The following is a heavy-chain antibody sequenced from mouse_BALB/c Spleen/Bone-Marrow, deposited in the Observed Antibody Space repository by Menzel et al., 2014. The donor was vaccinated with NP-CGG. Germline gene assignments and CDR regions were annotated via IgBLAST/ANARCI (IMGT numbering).Heavy chain of an antibody. CDR1: GYTFTDYA. CDR3: AIRYVYDGGAVAWFAY. J-gene: IGHJ3*01. CDR2: ISTYYGDA. D-gene: IGHD2-2*01. V-gene: IGHV1S137*01. Sequence: QVQLQQSGAELVRPGVSVKISCKGSGYTFTDYAMHWVKQSHAKSLEWIGVISTYYGDASYNQKFKGKATMTVDKSSSTAYMKLVRLRSEGSAIYFCAIRYVYDGGAVAWFAYWGQGTLVTGSA.